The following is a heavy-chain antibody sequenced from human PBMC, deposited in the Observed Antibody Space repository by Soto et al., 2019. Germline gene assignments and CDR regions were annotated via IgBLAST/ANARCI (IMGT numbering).Heavy chain of an antibody. Sequence: QVQLVQSGAEVKTPGSSLKVSCKVSGSRFSNYVISWVRQAPGHGLEWLGRIIPIFNSTKYAQSFQGRVTITADKSTSTASLELSSLRSDETAVYYCDREGRGKKAGYNGLVSLGYWGQGTLVTVSS. J-gene: IGHJ4*02. V-gene: IGHV1-69*06. CDR2: IIPIFNST. CDR3: DREGRGKKAGYNGLVSLGY. CDR1: GSRFSNYV. D-gene: IGHD2-2*02.